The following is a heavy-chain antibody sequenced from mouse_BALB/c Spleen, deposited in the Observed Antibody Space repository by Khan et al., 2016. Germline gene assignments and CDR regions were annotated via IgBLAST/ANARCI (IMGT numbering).Heavy chain of an antibody. CDR2: INYSVST. Sequence: EVQLQESGPSLVKPSQTLSLTCSVTGDSITSGFWNWIRKFPGNKLEYMGYINYSVSTFYNPSLKSRISITRDTSKNQYYLQLNSVTSVDTATYYCARYSLYFFDYCGQGTTLTVSS. CDR1: GDSITSGF. J-gene: IGHJ2*01. CDR3: ARYSLYFFDY. D-gene: IGHD2-3*01. V-gene: IGHV3-8*02.